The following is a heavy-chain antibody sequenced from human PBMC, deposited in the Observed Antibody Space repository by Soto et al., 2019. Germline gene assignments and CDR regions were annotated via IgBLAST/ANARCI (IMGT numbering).Heavy chain of an antibody. Sequence: QVHVVESGGGVVQPGRALRLSCAASGFTFNTSGMHWVRQAPGKGLEWVAVIAFDGSQAFYGDSVRGRFTISRDNSKNTLFLQMKSLTPEDTAVYYCATKVRVTNYLYYGMDVWGQGTKVTVSS. V-gene: IGHV3-30*03. CDR1: GFTFNTSG. D-gene: IGHD2-21*02. CDR3: ATKVRVTNYLYYGMDV. CDR2: IAFDGSQA. J-gene: IGHJ6*02.